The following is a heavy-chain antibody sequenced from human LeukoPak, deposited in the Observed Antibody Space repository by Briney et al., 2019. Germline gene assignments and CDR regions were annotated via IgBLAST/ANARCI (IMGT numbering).Heavy chain of an antibody. Sequence: ASVKVSCKASGYTFTSYDIHWVRQAPGQGLEWMGWMNPNSGNTGYAQKFQGRVTMTRNTSISTAYMELSSLRSEDTAVYYCARGRFIVATKTPLGYWGQGTLVTVSS. CDR2: MNPNSGNT. J-gene: IGHJ4*02. CDR3: ARGRFIVATKTPLGY. V-gene: IGHV1-8*01. CDR1: GYTFTSYD. D-gene: IGHD5-12*01.